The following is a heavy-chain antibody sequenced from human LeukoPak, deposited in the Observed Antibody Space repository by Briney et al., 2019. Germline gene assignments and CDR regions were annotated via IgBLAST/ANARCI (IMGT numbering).Heavy chain of an antibody. V-gene: IGHV3-48*01. D-gene: IGHD4-17*01. CDR2: ISSSSSTI. CDR1: GFTFSSYS. J-gene: IGHJ4*02. CDR3: ARGGVGDYFEIVGVY. Sequence: GGSLRLSCAASGFTFSSYSMNWVRQAPGKGLEWVSYISSSSSTIYYADSVKGRFTISRDNAKNPLYLQMNSLRAEDTAVYYCARGGVGDYFEIVGVYWGQGTLVTVSS.